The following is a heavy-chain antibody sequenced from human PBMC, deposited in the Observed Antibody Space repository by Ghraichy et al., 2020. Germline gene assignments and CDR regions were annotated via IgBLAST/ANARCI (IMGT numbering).Heavy chain of an antibody. CDR2: ISGSGGSI. CDR1: GLTFSNFA. CDR3: AKGKGSGSYVNWSFNI. D-gene: IGHD1-26*01. J-gene: IGHJ2*01. Sequence: GESLNISCAVSGLTFSNFAMAWVRQAPGKGLEWVSTISGSGGSIWYADSGKGRFIISRDNSRSTFYLQMNSLRAEDTAVYYCAKGKGSGSYVNWSFNIWGRGTRSLSPQ. V-gene: IGHV3-23*01.